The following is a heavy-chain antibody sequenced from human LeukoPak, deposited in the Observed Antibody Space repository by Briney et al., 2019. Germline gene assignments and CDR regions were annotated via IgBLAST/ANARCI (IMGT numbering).Heavy chain of an antibody. D-gene: IGHD3-10*01. CDR1: GFTFSSYS. CDR2: ISSTRTTI. J-gene: IGHJ3*02. CDR3: ARGPLWFGEDAFDI. V-gene: IGHV3-48*01. Sequence: GGSLRLSCAASGFTFSSYSMNWVRQAPGKGLEWVSNISSTRTTIYYADSAKGRFTISRDNAKNSLYLQMNSLRAEDTAVYYCARGPLWFGEDAFDIWGQGTMVTVSS.